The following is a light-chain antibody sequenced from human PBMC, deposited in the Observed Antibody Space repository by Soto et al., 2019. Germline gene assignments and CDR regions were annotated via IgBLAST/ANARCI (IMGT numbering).Light chain of an antibody. Sequence: SYALAQPPSVSVAPGQTARITCGGDDIRFKSVHWYQQRPGQAPVVVVYDDSDRPSGIPERFSGSKSGKTATLTISRAEAGDEADYYCQVWDRSSEHYVFGTGTKVTVL. CDR2: DDS. J-gene: IGLJ1*01. V-gene: IGLV3-21*02. CDR1: DIRFKS. CDR3: QVWDRSSEHYV.